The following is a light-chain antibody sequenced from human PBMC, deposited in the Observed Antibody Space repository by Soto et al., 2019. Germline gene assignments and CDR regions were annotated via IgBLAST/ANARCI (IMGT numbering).Light chain of an antibody. V-gene: IGKV3-11*01. CDR3: QQGSNWPLT. CDR2: EAS. CDR1: QSVNNY. J-gene: IGKJ4*01. Sequence: EIVLTQSPATLSLSPGERATLSCRASQSVNNYLAWYQQKPGQAPRLLIYEASNRPTGIPARFSGSGSGTDFTLTISSLEPEDFADYYCQQGSNWPLTFGGGTKVEIK.